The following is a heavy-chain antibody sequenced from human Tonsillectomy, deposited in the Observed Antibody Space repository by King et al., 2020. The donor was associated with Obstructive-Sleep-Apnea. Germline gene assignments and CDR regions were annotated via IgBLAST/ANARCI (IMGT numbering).Heavy chain of an antibody. CDR3: ARHSDMGDYYFDY. V-gene: IGHV4-59*08. Sequence: QLQESGPGLVKPSETLSLTCTVSGGSISSYYWSWIRQPPGKGLEGIGYIYYTGGTNYNPSLKSRVTISVDTSRNQFSLKLSSVTAADTAVYYCARHSDMGDYYFDYWGQGTLVTVSS. D-gene: IGHD3-16*01. CDR2: IYYTGGT. J-gene: IGHJ4*02. CDR1: GGSISSYY.